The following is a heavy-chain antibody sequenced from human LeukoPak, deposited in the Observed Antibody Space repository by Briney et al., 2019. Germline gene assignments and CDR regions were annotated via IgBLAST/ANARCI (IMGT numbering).Heavy chain of an antibody. CDR1: GFTFSSYA. CDR2: ISYDGSNK. CDR3: AKAPDLFTYYYYGMDV. D-gene: IGHD3-9*01. Sequence: GRSLRLSCAASGFTFSSYAMHWVRQAPGKGLEWVAVISYDGSNKYYADSVKGRFTISRDNSKNTLYLQMNSLSAEDTAVYYCAKAPDLFTYYYYGMDVWGQGTTVTVSS. V-gene: IGHV3-30-3*01. J-gene: IGHJ6*02.